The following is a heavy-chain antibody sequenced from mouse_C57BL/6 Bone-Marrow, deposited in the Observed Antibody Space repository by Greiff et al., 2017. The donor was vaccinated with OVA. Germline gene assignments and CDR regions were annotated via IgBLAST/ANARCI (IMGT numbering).Heavy chain of an antibody. CDR1: GFTFSSYG. V-gene: IGHV5-6*01. J-gene: IGHJ3*01. D-gene: IGHD1-1*01. CDR2: ISSGGSYT. Sequence: EVHLVESGGDLVKPGGSLKLSCAASGFTFSSYGMSWVRQTPDKRLEWVATISSGGSYTYYPDSVKGRFTISRDNAKNTLYLQMSSLKSEDTAMYYCARRNEIYYYGSSYQAWFAYWGQGTLVTVSA. CDR3: ARRNEIYYYGSSYQAWFAY.